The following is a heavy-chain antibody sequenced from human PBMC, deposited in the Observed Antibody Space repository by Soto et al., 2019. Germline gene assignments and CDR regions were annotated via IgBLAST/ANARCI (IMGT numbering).Heavy chain of an antibody. CDR1: GFSLSTSGMC. J-gene: IGHJ6*03. V-gene: IGHV2-70*11. D-gene: IGHD3-10*01. Sequence: SGPTLVNPTQTLTLTCTFSGFSLSTSGMCVSWIRQPPGKALEWLARIDWDDDKYYSTSLKTRLTISKDTSKNQVVLTMTNMDPVDTATYYFARIRSSINYYYYMDVWGKGTTVTVSS. CDR2: IDWDDDK. CDR3: ARIRSSINYYYYMDV.